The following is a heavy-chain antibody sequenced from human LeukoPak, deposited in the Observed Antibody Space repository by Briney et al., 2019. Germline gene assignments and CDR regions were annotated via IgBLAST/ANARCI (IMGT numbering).Heavy chain of an antibody. V-gene: IGHV1-69*04. D-gene: IGHD5-24*01. J-gene: IGHJ4*02. Sequence: ASVKVSCKASGGTFSSYAISWVRQAPGQGLEWMGRIIPILGIANYARTFQGRVTITADKSTSTAYMELSSLRSEDTAVYYCARDGYNYPGARGHDYWGQGTLVTVSS. CDR3: ARDGYNYPGARGHDY. CDR1: GGTFSSYA. CDR2: IIPILGIA.